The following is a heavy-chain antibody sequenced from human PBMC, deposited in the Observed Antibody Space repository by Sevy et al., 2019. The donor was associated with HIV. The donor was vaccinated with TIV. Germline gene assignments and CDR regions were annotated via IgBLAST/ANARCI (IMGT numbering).Heavy chain of an antibody. V-gene: IGHV3-23*01. D-gene: IGHD6-13*01. J-gene: IGHJ3*02. CDR2: IGGSADYT. CDR1: GFTFSSYA. CDR3: AKGGSWHAFDI. Sequence: GGSLRLSCVTSGFTFSSYAMSWVRQTPGKGLEWVSAIGGSADYTYYADSVKGRFTISRDNSKNTLYLQMNSLRAEDTAVYYCAKGGSWHAFDIWGQGTMVTVSS.